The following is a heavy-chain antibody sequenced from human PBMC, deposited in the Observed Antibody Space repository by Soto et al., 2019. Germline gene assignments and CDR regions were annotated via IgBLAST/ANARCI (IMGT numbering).Heavy chain of an antibody. CDR3: ASVYSSSWYPNYYYYGMDV. V-gene: IGHV1-2*02. J-gene: IGHJ6*02. CDR1: GYTFTGYY. Sequence: ASVKVSCKASGYTFTGYYMHWVRQAPGQGLEWMGWINPNSGGTNYAQKLQGRVTMTRDTSISTAYMELSRLRSDDTAVYYCASVYSSSWYPNYYYYGMDVWGQGTTVTVSS. CDR2: INPNSGGT. D-gene: IGHD6-13*01.